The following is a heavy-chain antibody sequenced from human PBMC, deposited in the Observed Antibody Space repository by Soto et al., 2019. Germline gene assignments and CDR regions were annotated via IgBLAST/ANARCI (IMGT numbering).Heavy chain of an antibody. J-gene: IGHJ6*02. Sequence: QVQVVESGGGVVQPGRSLRLSCAASGFTFNMYAMHWVRQAPGKGLEWLAVISYDGSQMYYADSVQGRFTISRDNSKNNLCLQMNSLRADDTAVYYCSREVVAHESYYYGMDVWGQGTTVTVSS. CDR3: SREVVAHESYYYGMDV. V-gene: IGHV3-30-3*01. CDR1: GFTFNMYA. CDR2: ISYDGSQM. D-gene: IGHD2-15*01.